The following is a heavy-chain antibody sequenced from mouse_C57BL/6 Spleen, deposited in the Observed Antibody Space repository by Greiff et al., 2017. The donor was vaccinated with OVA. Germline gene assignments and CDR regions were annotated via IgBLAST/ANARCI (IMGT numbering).Heavy chain of an antibody. V-gene: IGHV6-3*01. J-gene: IGHJ2*01. D-gene: IGHD4-1*01. CDR3: TENWDYFDY. CDR1: GFTFSNSW. CDR2: IRLKSDNYAT. Sequence: EVKLMESGGGLVQPGGSMKLSCVASGFTFSNSWMNWVRQSPEKGLEWVAQIRLKSDNYATHYAESVKGRFTISRDDSKSSVYLQMNNLRAEDTGIYYCTENWDYFDYWGQGTTLTVSS.